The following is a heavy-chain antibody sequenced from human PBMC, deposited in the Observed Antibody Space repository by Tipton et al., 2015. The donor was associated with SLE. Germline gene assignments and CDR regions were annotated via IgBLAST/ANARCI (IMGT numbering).Heavy chain of an antibody. CDR1: GGSISSGGYY. J-gene: IGHJ2*01. CDR2: IYCSGST. Sequence: LRLSCTVSGGSISSGGYYWSWIRQHPGKGLEWIGYIYCSGSTYYNPSLKSRVTISVDTSKNQFSLKLSSVTAADTAVYYCARGHGDYWYFDLWGRGTLVTVSS. V-gene: IGHV4-31*03. CDR3: ARGHGDYWYFDL. D-gene: IGHD4-17*01.